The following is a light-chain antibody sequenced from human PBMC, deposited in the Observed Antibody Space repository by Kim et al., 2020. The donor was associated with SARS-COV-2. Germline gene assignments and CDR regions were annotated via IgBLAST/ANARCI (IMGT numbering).Light chain of an antibody. CDR1: SLGSYY. CDR3: NSRDSNDNVV. CDR2: GKN. Sequence: VAVGHTVRITCQGDSLGSYYATWYQQKPGQAPIVVIYGKNNRPSGIPDRFSGSSSGNTASLTITGTQAGDEADYYCNSRDSNDNVVFGTGTQLTVL. V-gene: IGLV3-19*01. J-gene: IGLJ2*01.